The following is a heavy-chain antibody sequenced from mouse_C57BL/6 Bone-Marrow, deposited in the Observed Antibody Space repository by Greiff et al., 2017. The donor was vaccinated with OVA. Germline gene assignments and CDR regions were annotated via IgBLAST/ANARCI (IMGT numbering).Heavy chain of an antibody. CDR1: GFTFSDYG. V-gene: IGHV5-17*01. Sequence: EVKLVESGGGLVKPGGSLKLSCAASGFTFSDYGMHWVRQAPEKGLEWVAYISSGSSTIYYADTVKGRFTISRDNAKNTLFLQMTSLRSEDTAMYYCARPTDYYGSSPNYFDYWGQGTTLTVSS. J-gene: IGHJ2*01. CDR2: ISSGSSTI. D-gene: IGHD1-1*01. CDR3: ARPTDYYGSSPNYFDY.